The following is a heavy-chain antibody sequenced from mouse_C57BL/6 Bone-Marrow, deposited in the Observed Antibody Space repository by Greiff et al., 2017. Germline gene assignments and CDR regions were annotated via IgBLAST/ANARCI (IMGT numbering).Heavy chain of an antibody. V-gene: IGHV1-50*01. CDR3: GRGEKGGFAY. Sequence: QVQLQQPGAELVKPGASVKLSCKASGYTFTSYWMQWVKQRPGQGLEWIGEIDPSDSYTNYNHKFKGKATLTVDTSSSTAYLQLSSLTSEDSAVYYCGRGEKGGFAYWGQGTLVTVSA. CDR1: GYTFTSYW. J-gene: IGHJ3*01. CDR2: IDPSDSYT.